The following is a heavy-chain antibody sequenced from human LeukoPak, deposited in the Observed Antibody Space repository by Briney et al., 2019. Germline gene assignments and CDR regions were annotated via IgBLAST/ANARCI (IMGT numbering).Heavy chain of an antibody. V-gene: IGHV4-39*01. J-gene: IGHJ1*01. CDR2: IYYSGTT. Sequence: SETLSLTCSVSGGSTSSTTYYWGWIRQPPGKGLEWIGSIYYSGTTYYNPSLKSRVTVSVDTSKNQFSLKLSSVTAADTAIYYCARLDSGDHGNIPHWGQGTLVTVSS. CDR1: GGSTSSTTYY. CDR3: ARLDSGDHGNIPH. D-gene: IGHD1-26*01.